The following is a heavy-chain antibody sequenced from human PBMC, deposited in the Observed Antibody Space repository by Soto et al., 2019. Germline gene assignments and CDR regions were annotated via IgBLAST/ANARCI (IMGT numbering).Heavy chain of an antibody. CDR3: ARMDGDYNYYAMDV. CDR1: GFSLSNPRMG. J-gene: IGHJ6*02. Sequence: QVTLKESGPVLVKPTETLTLTCTVSGFSLSNPRMGVSWIRQPPGKPLEWLAHFFSDAERSYSASMQSRLTMSTATSGSQVVLTMTNMDPVDTATYFCARMDGDYNYYAMDVWGQGTTVTVSS. V-gene: IGHV2-26*01. D-gene: IGHD4-17*01. CDR2: FFSDAER.